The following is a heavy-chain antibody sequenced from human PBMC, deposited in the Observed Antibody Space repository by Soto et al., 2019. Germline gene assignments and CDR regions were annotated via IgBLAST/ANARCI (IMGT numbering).Heavy chain of an antibody. D-gene: IGHD2-15*01. V-gene: IGHV4-4*02. CDR3: AASYCSGGRCSAYAMDI. CDR1: GGSINNGNS. J-gene: IGHJ6*02. Sequence: SETLSLTCTVSGGSINNGNSWSWVRQSPGRGLEWIGEIYYSGRTQYNPSLKSRISISVDNPKNQISLKLTSVTAADTARYYCAASYCSGGRCSAYAMDIWGQGTTVTVSS. CDR2: IYYSGRT.